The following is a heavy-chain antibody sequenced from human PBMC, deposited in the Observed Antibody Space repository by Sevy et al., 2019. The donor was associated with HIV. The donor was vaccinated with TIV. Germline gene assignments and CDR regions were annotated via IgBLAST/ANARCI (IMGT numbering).Heavy chain of an antibody. D-gene: IGHD3-10*01. CDR2: IRSDGSNK. J-gene: IGHJ1*01. CDR1: GFTFSYYG. Sequence: GGSLRLSCAASGFTFSYYGMHWVRQAPGKGVEWVAFIRSDGSNKNYEDSVKGRFTICRDNFKNKLYLQMNSLTTEDTAVYYCAKDVSGNGAWGQGTLVTVSS. CDR3: AKDVSGNGA. V-gene: IGHV3-30*02.